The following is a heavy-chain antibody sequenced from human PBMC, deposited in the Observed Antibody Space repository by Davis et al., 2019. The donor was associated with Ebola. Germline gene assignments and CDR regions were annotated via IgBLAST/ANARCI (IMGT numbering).Heavy chain of an antibody. D-gene: IGHD6-6*01. V-gene: IGHV4-59*12. J-gene: IGHJ4*02. Sequence: SETLSLTCTVSGGSISSYYWSWIRQPPGKGLEWIGYIYYTGSTYYNPSLKSRVTISVDTSKNQFSLKLSSVTAADTAVYYCARDLGSSDYWGQGTLVTVSS. CDR1: GGSISSYY. CDR2: IYYTGST. CDR3: ARDLGSSDY.